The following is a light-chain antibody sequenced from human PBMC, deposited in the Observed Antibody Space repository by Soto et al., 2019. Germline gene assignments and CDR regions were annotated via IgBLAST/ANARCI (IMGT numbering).Light chain of an antibody. Sequence: DVQMTQSPSSLSAFVGDRVTITCRASQGIAPYLAWFQQKPGKVPKLLLYATSTLQSGVPSRFSGNGSGTDITLTINSLQPGDVRTYYCQKYNSAPLTFGVGTKVEIK. CDR1: QGIAPY. V-gene: IGKV1-27*01. CDR2: ATS. J-gene: IGKJ4*01. CDR3: QKYNSAPLT.